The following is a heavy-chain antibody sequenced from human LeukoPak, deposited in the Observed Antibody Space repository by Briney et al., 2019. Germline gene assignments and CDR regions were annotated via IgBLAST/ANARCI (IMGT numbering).Heavy chain of an antibody. CDR3: ARRLAQDSSSWSIFAY. Sequence: SETLSLTCTVSGGSISSSNYYWGWIRQPPGKGLEGIGSMYSSGYTYYNPSLKSRVTISVDTSKNNFSLKFNSVTAADTGMYYCARRLAQDSSSWSIFAYWGQGTLVRVSS. V-gene: IGHV4-39*02. CDR1: GGSISSSNYY. CDR2: MYSSGYT. J-gene: IGHJ4*02. D-gene: IGHD6-13*01.